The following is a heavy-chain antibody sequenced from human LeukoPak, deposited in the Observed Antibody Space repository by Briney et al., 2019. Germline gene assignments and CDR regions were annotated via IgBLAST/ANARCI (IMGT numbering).Heavy chain of an antibody. CDR1: GGSFSGYY. CDR2: INHSGST. Sequence: SETLSLTCAVYGGSFSGYYWSWIRQPPGKGLEWIGEINHSGSTNYNPSLKSRVTISVDTSKNQFSLKLSSVTAADTAVYYCARTRIQLWFVGSLDYWGQGTLVTVSS. V-gene: IGHV4-34*01. J-gene: IGHJ4*02. D-gene: IGHD5-18*01. CDR3: ARTRIQLWFVGSLDY.